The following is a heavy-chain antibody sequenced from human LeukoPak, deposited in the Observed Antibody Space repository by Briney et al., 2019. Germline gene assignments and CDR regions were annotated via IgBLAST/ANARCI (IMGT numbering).Heavy chain of an antibody. J-gene: IGHJ5*02. CDR1: GGPISSYQ. V-gene: IGHV4-59*12. CDR2: IYYSGSA. CDR3: AREHATVADNWFDP. Sequence: SETLSLTCTVSGGPISSYQWSWIRQPPGKGLEWIGNIYYSGSANYNPSLKSRVIISVDTSKNQFSLKLSSVTAADTAVYYCAREHATVADNWFDPWGQGTLVTVSS. D-gene: IGHD4-23*01.